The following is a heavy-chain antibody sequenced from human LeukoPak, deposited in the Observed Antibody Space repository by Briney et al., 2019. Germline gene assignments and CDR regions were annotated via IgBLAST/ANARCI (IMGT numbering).Heavy chain of an antibody. Sequence: PGGSLRLSCVASGFTFSSYAMHWVRQTPGKGLEYVSGINSNGGSTHYANSVKGRFTISRDNSKHTLYLQMGSLRTEDTALYYCAKEPGYSSGGWGQGTLVTVSS. CDR1: GFTFSSYA. D-gene: IGHD6-19*01. CDR2: INSNGGST. V-gene: IGHV3-64*01. J-gene: IGHJ4*02. CDR3: AKEPGYSSGG.